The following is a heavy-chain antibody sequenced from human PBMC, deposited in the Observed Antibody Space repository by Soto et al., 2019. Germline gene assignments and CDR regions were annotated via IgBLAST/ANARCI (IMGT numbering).Heavy chain of an antibody. D-gene: IGHD3-10*01. V-gene: IGHV4-59*01. Sequence: PSETLSLTCTVSGGSIGSEYWSWIRQSPGRGLEWIGYIYYSGSTNYNPSLKSRVTISVDTSKNQCSLKLTSVAAADTAVYYCARTLWYGELGGWFDPWGQGTLVTVSS. J-gene: IGHJ5*02. CDR1: GGSIGSEY. CDR3: ARTLWYGELGGWFDP. CDR2: IYYSGST.